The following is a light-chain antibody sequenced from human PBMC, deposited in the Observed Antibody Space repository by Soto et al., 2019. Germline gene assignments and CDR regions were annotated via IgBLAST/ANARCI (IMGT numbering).Light chain of an antibody. CDR3: HQYAYSPQT. J-gene: IGKJ2*01. CDR1: QSVGNNY. Sequence: EIVLTQSPDTLSLSPGERATLSCRASQSVGNNYLAWFQQKPGQAPRLLIYTASYMATGIPDRFSGSGSGTDFTLTISRLETEDFAMYYCHQYAYSPQTFGQGTKLEIK. CDR2: TAS. V-gene: IGKV3-20*01.